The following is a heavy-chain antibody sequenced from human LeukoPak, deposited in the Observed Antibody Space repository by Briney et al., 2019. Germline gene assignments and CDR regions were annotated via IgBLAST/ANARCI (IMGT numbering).Heavy chain of an antibody. CDR2: ISSSASTI. D-gene: IGHD3-10*01. Sequence: GGSLRLSCAASGFIFSNYEMNWVRQAPGKGLEWVSYISSSASTIHYADPVKGRFTVSRDNAKNSLYLQMNSLRAEDTAVYFCARDPTYYYGSGTYSHYYGMDVWGQGTTVTVSS. CDR1: GFIFSNYE. CDR3: ARDPTYYYGSGTYSHYYGMDV. V-gene: IGHV3-48*03. J-gene: IGHJ6*02.